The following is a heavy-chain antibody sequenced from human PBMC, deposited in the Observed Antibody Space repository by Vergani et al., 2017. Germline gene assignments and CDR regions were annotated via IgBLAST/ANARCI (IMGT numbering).Heavy chain of an antibody. D-gene: IGHD2-2*01. Sequence: EVQLLESGGGLVQPGGSLRLSCAASGFTFSSYAMSWVRQAPGKGLEWVSAISGSGGSTYYADSMKGRFTISRDNSKNTLYLQMNSLRAEDTAVYYCAKSGRGCSSTSCYYFDYWGQGTLVTVSS. CDR2: ISGSGGST. V-gene: IGHV3-23*01. CDR1: GFTFSSYA. CDR3: AKSGRGCSSTSCYYFDY. J-gene: IGHJ4*02.